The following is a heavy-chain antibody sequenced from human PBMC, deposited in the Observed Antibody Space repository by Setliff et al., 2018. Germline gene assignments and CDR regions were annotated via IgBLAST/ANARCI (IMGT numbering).Heavy chain of an antibody. CDR2: IIPILETT. Sequence: SVKVSCKVSGGAFSNYGLTWVRQAPGQGLVWMGRIIPILETTNYAQNFQGRVSITADESTRTAYMELGRPTFEDTAVYYCARWNGSGYFYYWGQGTWVTVSS. V-gene: IGHV1-69*11. D-gene: IGHD3-3*01. CDR1: GGAFSNYG. CDR3: ARWNGSGYFYY. J-gene: IGHJ4*02.